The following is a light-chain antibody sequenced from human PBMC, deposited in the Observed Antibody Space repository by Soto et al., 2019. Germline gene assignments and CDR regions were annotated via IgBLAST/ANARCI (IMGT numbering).Light chain of an antibody. J-gene: IGKJ4*01. CDR1: QTVSSN. CDR3: HQYNTWPLT. V-gene: IGKV3-15*01. Sequence: EIVMTQSPATLSVSPGEGAPLSCRASQTVSSNLAWYQKKPGQAPRLLIYGASSRATGIPARFSGSGSGTELSLSISGLQSEESAVYYCHQYNTWPLTLGGGTKVEIK. CDR2: GAS.